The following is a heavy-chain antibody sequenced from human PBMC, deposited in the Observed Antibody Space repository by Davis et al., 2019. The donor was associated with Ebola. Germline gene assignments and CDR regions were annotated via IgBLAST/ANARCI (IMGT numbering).Heavy chain of an antibody. CDR2: ISYSGNT. Sequence: SETLSLTCTVSGGPISSRSYYWGWIRQPPGKGLEWIGSISYSGNTFYNPSLKSRVTMFVDTSKNQFSLKVTSVTAADTAVYYCARLFWRSYSYDDSWGQGTLVTVSS. D-gene: IGHD3-3*01. J-gene: IGHJ4*02. CDR1: GGPISSRSYY. CDR3: ARLFWRSYSYDDS. V-gene: IGHV4-39*01.